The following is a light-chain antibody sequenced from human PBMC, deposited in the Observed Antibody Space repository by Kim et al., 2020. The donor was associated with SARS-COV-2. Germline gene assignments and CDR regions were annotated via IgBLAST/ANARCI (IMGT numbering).Light chain of an antibody. Sequence: SVSPGQPAIISCSGAQLGHKFVSWFQQKPGQSPVLVIHEDNKRPSGIPGRFSGSNSGNTATLTISGTQAMDEADYYCQAWDSSTAAFGGGTKVTVL. CDR1: QLGHKF. J-gene: IGLJ2*01. CDR3: QAWDSSTAA. V-gene: IGLV3-1*01. CDR2: EDN.